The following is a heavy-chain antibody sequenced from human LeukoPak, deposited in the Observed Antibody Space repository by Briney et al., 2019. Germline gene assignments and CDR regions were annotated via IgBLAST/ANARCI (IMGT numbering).Heavy chain of an antibody. CDR2: MNPNSGNT. D-gene: IGHD5-18*01. CDR3: ARDNGGTAMAYYYYYYMDV. J-gene: IGHJ6*03. V-gene: IGHV1-8*01. Sequence: ASVKVSCKASGYTFTSYDINWVRQATGQGLEWMRWMNPNSGNTGYAQKFQGRVTMTRNTSISTAYMELSSLRSEDTAVYYCARDNGGTAMAYYYYYYMDVWGKGTTVIISS. CDR1: GYTFTSYD.